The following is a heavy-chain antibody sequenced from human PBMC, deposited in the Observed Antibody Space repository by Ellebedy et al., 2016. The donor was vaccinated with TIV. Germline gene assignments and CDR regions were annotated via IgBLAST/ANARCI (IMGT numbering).Heavy chain of an antibody. CDR1: GFTFSNYA. V-gene: IGHV3-23*01. D-gene: IGHD2/OR15-2a*01. CDR3: AKDLAQVGTFYGEAY. Sequence: GGSLRLXCAASGFTFSNYAMSWVRQAPGKGLEWVSTISGSGDSTYYADSVKGRFTISSDNSKNTVYLQMNSLRAEDTALYYCAKDLAQVGTFYGEAYWGQGTLVTVSS. CDR2: ISGSGDST. J-gene: IGHJ4*02.